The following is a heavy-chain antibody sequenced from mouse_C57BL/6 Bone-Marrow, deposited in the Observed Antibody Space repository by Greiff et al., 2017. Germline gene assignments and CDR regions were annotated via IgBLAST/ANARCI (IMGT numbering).Heavy chain of an antibody. J-gene: IGHJ1*03. Sequence: EVQLQQSVAELVRPGASVKLSCTASGFNIKDDYMHWVKQRPEQGLEWIGWIDPENGDTEYASKFQGKATITADTSSNTAYLQLSSLTSEDTAVYYCTTGRFITTVVATNFDVWGTGTTVTVSS. CDR1: GFNIKDDY. CDR2: IDPENGDT. CDR3: TTGRFITTVVATNFDV. V-gene: IGHV14-4*01. D-gene: IGHD1-1*01.